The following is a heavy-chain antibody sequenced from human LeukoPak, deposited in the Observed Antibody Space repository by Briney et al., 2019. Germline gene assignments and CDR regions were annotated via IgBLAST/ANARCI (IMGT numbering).Heavy chain of an antibody. CDR1: GGSITSGDYY. Sequence: SETLSLTCTVSGGSITSGDYYWVWIRQAPGKGLEWIGSVYFTETTYSSPSLRSRVTLSLDTSTNQFSLKLTSMTAADTAVYYCARYSGSSIDYWGQGTLVTVSS. J-gene: IGHJ4*02. CDR3: ARYSGSSIDY. D-gene: IGHD1-26*01. CDR2: VYFTETT. V-gene: IGHV4-39*07.